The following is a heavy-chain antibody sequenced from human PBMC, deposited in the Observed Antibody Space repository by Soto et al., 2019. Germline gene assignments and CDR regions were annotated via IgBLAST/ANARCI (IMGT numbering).Heavy chain of an antibody. D-gene: IGHD2-2*02. V-gene: IGHV3-21*01. CDR3: ARDEVVPAAIRNGMDV. CDR2: ISSSSSYI. Sequence: GGSLRLSCAASGFTFSSYSMNWVRQAPGKGLEWVSSISSSSSYIYYADSVKGRFTISRDNAKNSLYLQMNSLRAEDTAVYYCARDEVVPAAIRNGMDVWGQGTTVTVSS. CDR1: GFTFSSYS. J-gene: IGHJ6*02.